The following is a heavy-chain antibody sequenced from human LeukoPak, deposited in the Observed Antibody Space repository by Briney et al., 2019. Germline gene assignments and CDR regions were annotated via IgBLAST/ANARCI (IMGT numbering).Heavy chain of an antibody. J-gene: IGHJ4*02. CDR3: ARHRSVSARFYSSGRPGFDY. CDR1: GYTFTSYD. Sequence: ASVKVSCKASGYTFTSYDINWVRQATGQGLEWMGWMNPNSGNTGYAQKFQGRVTMTRNTSISTAYMELSSLRSEDTAVYYCARHRSVSARFYSSGRPGFDYWGQGTLVTVSS. D-gene: IGHD6-19*01. CDR2: MNPNSGNT. V-gene: IGHV1-8*01.